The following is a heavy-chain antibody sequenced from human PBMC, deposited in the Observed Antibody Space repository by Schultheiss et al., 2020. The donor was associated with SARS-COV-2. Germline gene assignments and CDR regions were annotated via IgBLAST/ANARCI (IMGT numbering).Heavy chain of an antibody. D-gene: IGHD4-17*01. V-gene: IGHV4-30-4*08. CDR1: GGSISSSSYY. CDR3: ARVLTVTTTLYYYYYYGMDV. CDR2: IYYSGST. Sequence: SETLSLTCTVSGGSISSSSYYWGWIRQPPGKGLEWIGYIYYSGSTYYNPSLKSRVTISVDTSKNQFSLKLSSVTAADTAVYYCARVLTVTTTLYYYYYYGMDVWGQGTTVTVSS. J-gene: IGHJ6*02.